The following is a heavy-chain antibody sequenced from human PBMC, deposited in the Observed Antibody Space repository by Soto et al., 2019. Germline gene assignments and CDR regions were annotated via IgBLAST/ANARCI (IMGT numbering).Heavy chain of an antibody. CDR2: IVPIYRTA. CDR3: ARDSGAKLSSS. CDR1: GGTFSSYR. D-gene: IGHD6-13*01. Sequence: SVKVSFKASGGTFSSYRINWVRQAPGQGLEWVGGIVPIYRTADYAQKFQGRVTITADESARTAYMELRSLKSQDTAVYYCARDSGAKLSSSWGQGTLVTVSS. V-gene: IGHV1-69*13. J-gene: IGHJ4*02.